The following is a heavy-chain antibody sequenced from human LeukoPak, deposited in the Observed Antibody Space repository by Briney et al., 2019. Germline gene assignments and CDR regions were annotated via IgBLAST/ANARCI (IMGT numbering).Heavy chain of an antibody. J-gene: IGHJ4*01. Sequence: PGGSLTLSYAASVFTFSSYSMNLARQAPGRGLECVSSISRRISYIYYADSVKGRFTTSRDNAKNSLYLQMNSLRAEDTAVYYCARDSQPAVYYFDYWGHGTLVTVSS. CDR2: ISRRISYI. D-gene: IGHD6-19*01. V-gene: IGHV3-21*01. CDR1: VFTFSSYS. CDR3: ARDSQPAVYYFDY.